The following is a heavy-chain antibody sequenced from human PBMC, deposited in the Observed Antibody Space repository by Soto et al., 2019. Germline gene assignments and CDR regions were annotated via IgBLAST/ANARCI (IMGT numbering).Heavy chain of an antibody. D-gene: IGHD5-12*01. J-gene: IGHJ4*02. CDR3: ARAVRGYSGYDSPLIDY. CDR2: IYYSGST. Sequence: SETLSLTCTVTGASTSRDYCSWTRQPPGKGLEWIGYIYYSGSTNYNPSLKSRVTISVDTSKNQFSLKLSSVTAADTAVYYCARAVRGYSGYDSPLIDYWGQGTLVT. V-gene: IGHV4-59*01. CDR1: GASTSRDY.